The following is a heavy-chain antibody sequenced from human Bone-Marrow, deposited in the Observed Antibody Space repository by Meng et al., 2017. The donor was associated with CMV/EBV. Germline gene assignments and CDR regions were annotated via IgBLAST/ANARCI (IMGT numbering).Heavy chain of an antibody. CDR1: AFILSSDA. CDR3: AKGLWDGYNPGFDY. J-gene: IGHJ4*02. V-gene: IGHV3-23*01. D-gene: IGHD5-24*01. CDR2: MRGSGRNT. Sequence: AFILSSDAMSWDGSATRQALEWGSHMRGSGRNTYYAESVKGPFTISRDTSKNTLYLQMTSLRAEDTAVYYCAKGLWDGYNPGFDYWGQGTLVTVSS.